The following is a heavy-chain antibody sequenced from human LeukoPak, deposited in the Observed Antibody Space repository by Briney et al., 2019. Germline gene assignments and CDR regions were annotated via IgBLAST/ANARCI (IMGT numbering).Heavy chain of an antibody. D-gene: IGHD3-10*01. CDR3: TRTSGSGSD. Sequence: TSGGSLRLSCAASGFTFSSYTMNWVRQAPGKGLEWVSSISSGSTYIYYADSVKGRFTISRDNAKNSLYLQMNSVRVEDTAVYYCTRTSGSGSDWGQGTLVTVSS. V-gene: IGHV3-21*01. CDR2: ISSGSTYI. CDR1: GFTFSSYT. J-gene: IGHJ4*02.